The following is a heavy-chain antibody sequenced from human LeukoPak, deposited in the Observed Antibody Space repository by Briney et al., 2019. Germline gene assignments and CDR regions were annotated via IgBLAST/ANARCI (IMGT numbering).Heavy chain of an antibody. J-gene: IGHJ4*02. V-gene: IGHV3-23*01. Sequence: GGSLRLSCAASGFTFSSYAMSWVRQAPGKGLEWVSAISGSGGSTYYADSVKGRFTISRDNSKNTLYLQMNSLRAEDMAVYYCAKGERAYCGGDCYYDYWGQGTLVTVSS. CDR3: AKGERAYCGGDCYYDY. CDR1: GFTFSSYA. CDR2: ISGSGGST. D-gene: IGHD2-21*02.